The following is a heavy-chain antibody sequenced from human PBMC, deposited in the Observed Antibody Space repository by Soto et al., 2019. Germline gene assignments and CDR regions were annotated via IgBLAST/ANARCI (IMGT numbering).Heavy chain of an antibody. J-gene: IGHJ6*02. V-gene: IGHV3-30*18. CDR2: ISYDGSNK. CDR3: AKDHGPRSGPYGMDV. D-gene: IGHD2-8*01. CDR1: GFTFSSYG. Sequence: GGSLTLSCAASGFTFSSYGMHWVRQAPGKGLEWVAVISYDGSNKYYADSVKGRFTISRDNSKNPLYLQMNSLRAEDTAVSYCAKDHGPRSGPYGMDVWGQGTTVTVSS.